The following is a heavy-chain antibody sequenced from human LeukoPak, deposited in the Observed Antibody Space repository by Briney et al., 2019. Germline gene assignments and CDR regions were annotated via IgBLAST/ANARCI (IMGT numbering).Heavy chain of an antibody. CDR2: IYSGGTT. J-gene: IGHJ4*02. CDR1: GFTVSTKH. CDR3: ARGAITMVRAWEFDY. Sequence: GGSLRLSCAASGFTVSTKHMSWVRQTAGKGLEWVSVIYSGGTTYYADSVKGRVTISRDNSKNTLYLQMNSLRVEDTAVYYCARGAITMVRAWEFDYWGQGTLVTVSS. V-gene: IGHV3-66*01. D-gene: IGHD3-10*01.